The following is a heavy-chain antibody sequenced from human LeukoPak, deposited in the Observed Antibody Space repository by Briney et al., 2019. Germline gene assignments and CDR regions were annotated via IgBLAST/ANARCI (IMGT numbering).Heavy chain of an antibody. D-gene: IGHD3-10*01. CDR1: GFTFTTNA. J-gene: IGHJ4*02. CDR2: VSAGAGST. Sequence: PGESLRLSCAASGFTFTTNAMTWVRQAPGRGLEWVSGVSAGAGSTYYADSVKGRFTISRDNSKNTLYLQMDSLRAEDTAVYYCAKVHSGGYYFDYWGQGTLVTVSS. V-gene: IGHV3-23*01. CDR3: AKVHSGGYYFDY.